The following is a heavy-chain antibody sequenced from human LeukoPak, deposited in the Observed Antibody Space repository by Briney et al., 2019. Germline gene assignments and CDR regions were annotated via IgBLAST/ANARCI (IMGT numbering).Heavy chain of an antibody. CDR3: ARGYGGSYFYYFDY. V-gene: IGHV4-61*02. Sequence: SETLSLTCTVSGGSISSGSYYWSWIRQPAGKGLEWIGRIYTSGSTNYNPSLKSRVTISVDTSKNQFSLKLSSVTAADTAVYYCARGYGGSYFYYFDYWGQGTLVTVSS. CDR1: GGSISSGSYY. J-gene: IGHJ4*02. D-gene: IGHD1-26*01. CDR2: IYTSGST.